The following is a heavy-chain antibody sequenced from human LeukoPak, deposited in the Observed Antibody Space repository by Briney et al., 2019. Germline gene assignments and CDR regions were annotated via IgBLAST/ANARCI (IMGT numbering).Heavy chain of an antibody. CDR1: GYTFTSYY. Sequence: ASVKVSCKASGYTFTSYYMHWVRQAPGQGLEWMGIINPSGGSTSYAQKFQGRVTMTRDMSTSTVYMELSSLRSEDTAVYYCARGRTVLRYFDWLLGYDHWGQGTLVTVSS. V-gene: IGHV1-46*01. J-gene: IGHJ5*02. D-gene: IGHD3-9*01. CDR2: INPSGGST. CDR3: ARGRTVLRYFDWLLGYDH.